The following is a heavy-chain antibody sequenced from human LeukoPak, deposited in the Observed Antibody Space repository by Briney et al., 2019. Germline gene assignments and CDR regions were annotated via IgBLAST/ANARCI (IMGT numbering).Heavy chain of an antibody. J-gene: IGHJ6*02. CDR2: ISSSGSSI. V-gene: IGHV3-11*01. CDR1: GFTLSDYY. D-gene: IGHD6-6*01. CDR3: AREEVDSNSYYYGMDV. Sequence: KAGGSLRLSCAASGFTLSDYYMSWIRQAPGKGLEWVSYISSSGSSIYYADSVKGRFTISRDNAKNLLYLQMNSLRAEDTAVYYCAREEVDSNSYYYGMDVWGQGTTVTVSS.